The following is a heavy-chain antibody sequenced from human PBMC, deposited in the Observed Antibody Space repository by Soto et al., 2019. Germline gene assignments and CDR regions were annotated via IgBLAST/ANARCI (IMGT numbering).Heavy chain of an antibody. V-gene: IGHV1-69*12. J-gene: IGHJ2*01. CDR1: GGTFSSYA. CDR2: IIPIFGTA. D-gene: IGHD5-18*01. Sequence: QVQLVQSGAEVKKPGSSVKVSCKASGGTFSSYAISWVRQAPGQGLEWMGGIIPIFGTANYAQKFQDRVTITADESTSTAYMELSSLRSEDPAVYYCASLDTAMVGFDLWGRGTLVTVSS. CDR3: ASLDTAMVGFDL.